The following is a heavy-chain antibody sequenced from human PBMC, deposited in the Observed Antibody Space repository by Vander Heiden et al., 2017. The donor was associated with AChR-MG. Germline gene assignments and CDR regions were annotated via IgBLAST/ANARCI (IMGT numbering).Heavy chain of an antibody. Sequence: QVLLQQSGPGLVKPSQTLSLTCAISGDSVSRNSATWNWIRQSPSRGLEWLGRTYYRSKWYHDYAVSVKSRITINPDTSKNQFSLQLNSVTPEDTAVYYCARDGAAAQYHHYGMDVWGQGTTVTVSS. V-gene: IGHV6-1*01. CDR1: GDSVSRNSAT. D-gene: IGHD2-15*01. CDR3: ARDGAAAQYHHYGMDV. CDR2: TYYRSKWYH. J-gene: IGHJ6*02.